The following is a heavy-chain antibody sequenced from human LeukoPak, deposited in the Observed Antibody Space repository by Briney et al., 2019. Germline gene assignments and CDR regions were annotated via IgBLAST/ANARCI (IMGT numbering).Heavy chain of an antibody. J-gene: IGHJ4*02. CDR2: IYYSGST. D-gene: IGHD6-6*01. CDR1: GGSISSSSYY. Sequence: PSETLSLTCTVSGGSISSSSYYWGWIRQPPGKGLEWIGSIYYSGSTYYNPSLKSRVTISVDTSKNQFSLKLSSVTAADTAVYYCARLISSAPISWGQGTLVTVSS. CDR3: ARLISSAPIS. V-gene: IGHV4-39*01.